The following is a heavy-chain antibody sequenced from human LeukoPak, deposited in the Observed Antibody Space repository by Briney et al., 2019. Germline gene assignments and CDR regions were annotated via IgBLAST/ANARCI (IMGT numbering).Heavy chain of an antibody. CDR1: GFTFSSYG. CDR2: ISYDGSNK. D-gene: IGHD3-16*01. CDR3: ARFGVPYGVDV. V-gene: IGHV3-30*03. Sequence: GRSLRLSCAASGFTFSSYGMHWVRQAPGKGLEWVAVISYDGSNKYYADSVKGRFTISRDNAKNSLYLQVSSLRAEDTAVYYCARFGVPYGVDVWGQGTTVTVSS. J-gene: IGHJ6*02.